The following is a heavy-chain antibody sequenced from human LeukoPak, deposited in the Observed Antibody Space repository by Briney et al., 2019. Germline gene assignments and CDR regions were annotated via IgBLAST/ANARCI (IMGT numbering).Heavy chain of an antibody. D-gene: IGHD6-13*01. CDR2: LSGDGGTT. Sequence: PGGSLRLSCAASGFTFDDYAMHWVRLVPGKGLEWVSLLSGDGGTTYYADSVKGRLTISRDNSKNSLSLQMNSLRTEDTALYYCAKAAYSWYYFDYWGQGALVTVSS. V-gene: IGHV3-43*02. J-gene: IGHJ4*02. CDR3: AKAAYSWYYFDY. CDR1: GFTFDDYA.